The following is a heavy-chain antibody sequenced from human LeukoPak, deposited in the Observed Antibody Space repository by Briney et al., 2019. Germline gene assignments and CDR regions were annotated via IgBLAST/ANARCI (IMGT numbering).Heavy chain of an antibody. CDR1: GYTFTSYG. V-gene: IGHV1-18*01. Sequence: SVKVSCKASGYTFTSYGISWVRQAPGQGLEWMGWISAYNGSTNYAQKLQGRVTMSTDTSTSTAYMELRSLRSDDTAVYYCARVGAAFPRYYFDYWGQGTLVTVSS. D-gene: IGHD4/OR15-4a*01. CDR2: ISAYNGST. CDR3: ARVGAAFPRYYFDY. J-gene: IGHJ4*02.